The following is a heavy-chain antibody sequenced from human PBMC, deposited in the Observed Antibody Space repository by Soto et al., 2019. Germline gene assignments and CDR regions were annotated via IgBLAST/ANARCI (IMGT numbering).Heavy chain of an antibody. CDR1: GFTFSTYS. CDR2: ISYDGSNK. J-gene: IGHJ4*02. CDR3: ARVYSSLDYGIDY. Sequence: QVQLVESGGGVVQPGRSLRLSCAASGFTFSTYSMHWVRQAPGKGLEWVAVISYDGSNKYYADSVKGRCTISRDNSENPLFLQMDSLRPEDTAMYYCARVYSSLDYGIDYWGQGTLVTVSS. V-gene: IGHV3-30-3*01. D-gene: IGHD6-6*01.